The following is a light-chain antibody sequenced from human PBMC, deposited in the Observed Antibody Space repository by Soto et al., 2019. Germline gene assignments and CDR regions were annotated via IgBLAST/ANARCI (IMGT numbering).Light chain of an antibody. J-gene: IGLJ2*01. Sequence: QLVLTQPPSVSGAPGQRVTISCTGSSSNIGAGYDVHWYQQLPGTAPKLLIYGNSNRPSGVPDRFSGSKSGTSASLAITGLQAEDEADYYCQSYDSSLSGSVVFGGETKVTVL. CDR3: QSYDSSLSGSVV. CDR2: GNS. CDR1: SSNIGAGYD. V-gene: IGLV1-40*01.